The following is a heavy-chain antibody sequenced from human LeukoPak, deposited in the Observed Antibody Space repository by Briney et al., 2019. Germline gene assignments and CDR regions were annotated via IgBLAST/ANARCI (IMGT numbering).Heavy chain of an antibody. J-gene: IGHJ4*02. Sequence: ASVKVSCKASGYTFTSYGISWVRQAPGQGLEWMGWISAYNGNTNYAQKLQGRVTMTTDTSTSTAYMELRSLRSDDTAVYYCARSDAVVVTYTFDYWGQGTLVTVSS. CDR3: ARSDAVVVTYTFDY. CDR2: ISAYNGNT. CDR1: GYTFTSYG. D-gene: IGHD2-15*01. V-gene: IGHV1-18*01.